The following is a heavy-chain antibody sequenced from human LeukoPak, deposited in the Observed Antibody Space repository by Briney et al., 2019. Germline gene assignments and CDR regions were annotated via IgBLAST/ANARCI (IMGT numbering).Heavy chain of an antibody. J-gene: IGHJ4*02. V-gene: IGHV4-4*07. D-gene: IGHD5-18*01. CDR2: IYTSGST. CDR3: ARDRGYSYAFDY. CDR1: GGSISSYY. Sequence: SETLSLTCTVSGGSISSYYWSWIRQPAGKGLEWIGRIYTSGSTNYNPSLKSRVTISIDTSKNQFSLKLNSVTAADTAVYYGARDRGYSYAFDYWGQGTLVTVSS.